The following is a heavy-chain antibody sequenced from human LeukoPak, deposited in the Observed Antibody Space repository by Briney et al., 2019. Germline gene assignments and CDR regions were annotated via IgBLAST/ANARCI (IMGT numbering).Heavy chain of an antibody. CDR2: ISGSGGST. Sequence: PGGSLRLSCAASGFTFSSFAMSWVRQAPGKGLEWVSAISGSGGSTYYADSVKGRFTISRDNSKNTLFLQMNSLRAEDTAVYYCAKDKYYYGSGSDFDYWGQGTLVTVSS. J-gene: IGHJ4*02. CDR1: GFTFSSFA. CDR3: AKDKYYYGSGSDFDY. D-gene: IGHD3-10*01. V-gene: IGHV3-23*01.